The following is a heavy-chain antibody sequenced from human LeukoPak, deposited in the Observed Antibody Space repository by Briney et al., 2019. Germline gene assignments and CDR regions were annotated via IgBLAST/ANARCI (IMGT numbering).Heavy chain of an antibody. D-gene: IGHD3-10*01. Sequence: PSETLSLTCAVSGGSISSSNWWSWVRQPPGKGLEWIGEIYHSGSTNYNPSLKSRVTISVDKSKNQFSLKLSSVTAADTAVYYCARALITMVRGVISNWFDPWGQGTLVTVSS. J-gene: IGHJ5*02. CDR3: ARALITMVRGVISNWFDP. CDR1: GGSISSSNW. V-gene: IGHV4-4*02. CDR2: IYHSGST.